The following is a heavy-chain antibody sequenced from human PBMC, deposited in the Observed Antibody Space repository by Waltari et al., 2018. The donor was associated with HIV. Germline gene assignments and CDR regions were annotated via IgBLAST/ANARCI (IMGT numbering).Heavy chain of an antibody. Sequence: EVQLVESGGGLVQPGGSLRLSCAASGFIFRSYWMHWVRQAPGKGLLWISCISRDGSTTNYADSVKGRLTISRDNAKNTLYLQMNSLRADDTAVYYCARENTMTYYDALDIWGQGTMVTVSS. J-gene: IGHJ3*02. V-gene: IGHV3-74*01. CDR1: GFIFRSYW. CDR2: ISRDGSTT. D-gene: IGHD4-17*01. CDR3: ARENTMTYYDALDI.